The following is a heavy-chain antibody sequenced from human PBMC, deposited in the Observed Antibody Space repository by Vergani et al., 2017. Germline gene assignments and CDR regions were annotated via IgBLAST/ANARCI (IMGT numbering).Heavy chain of an antibody. CDR3: ARIGWGWYESYYYYGMYV. CDR1: GYTFTSYG. J-gene: IGHJ6*02. Sequence: QVQLVQSGAEVKKPGASVKVSCKASGYTFTSYGISWVRQAPGQGLEWMGWISAYKGNTKYAQKLQGRVTMTTDKSTSTAYMELRSLRSDDTAVYYCARIGWGWYESYYYYGMYVWGRGTTVTVSS. D-gene: IGHD6-19*01. V-gene: IGHV1-18*01. CDR2: ISAYKGNT.